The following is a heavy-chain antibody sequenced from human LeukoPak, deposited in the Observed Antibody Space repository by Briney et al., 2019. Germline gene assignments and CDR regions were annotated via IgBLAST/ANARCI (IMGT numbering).Heavy chain of an antibody. CDR2: INPNSGGT. Sequence: ASVKVSCKASGYTITGYYMHWVRQAPGQGLESMGWINPNSGGTNYAQKFQGRVTMTRDTSISTAYMELSRLRSDDTAVYYCARGGYSSSWYLIDPWGQGTLVTVSS. V-gene: IGHV1-2*02. D-gene: IGHD6-13*01. CDR3: ARGGYSSSWYLIDP. CDR1: GYTITGYY. J-gene: IGHJ5*02.